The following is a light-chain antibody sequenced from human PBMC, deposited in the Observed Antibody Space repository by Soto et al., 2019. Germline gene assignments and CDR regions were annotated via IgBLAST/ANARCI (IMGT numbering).Light chain of an antibody. CDR3: QQPGT. Sequence: EIVLTQSPGTLSLSPGERATLSCRASQSLSSSYVVWYQQKPGQAPRLLIYAASRRATGLPDRFSGSGSATEYTLTISRLDPEDFAVYYCQQPGTFGQGTKLEIK. J-gene: IGKJ2*01. CDR1: QSLSSSY. CDR2: AAS. V-gene: IGKV3-20*01.